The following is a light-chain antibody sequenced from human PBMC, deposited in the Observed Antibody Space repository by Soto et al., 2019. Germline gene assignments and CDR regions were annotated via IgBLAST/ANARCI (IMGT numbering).Light chain of an antibody. V-gene: IGKV3-11*01. CDR1: QTIRTY. J-gene: IGKJ2*01. Sequence: EIVLTQSPATVSLFPGETATLSCKASQTIRTYLAWYQHKPGQAPRLLISDASKRATGIPDRFSGSGSGTDFTLTISSLEPGDVAVYYCQQRDWPVTFGQGTNVAIK. CDR3: QQRDWPVT. CDR2: DAS.